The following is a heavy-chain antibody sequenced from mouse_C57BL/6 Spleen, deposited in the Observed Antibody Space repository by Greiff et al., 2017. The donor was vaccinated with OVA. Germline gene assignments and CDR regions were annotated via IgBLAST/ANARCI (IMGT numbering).Heavy chain of an antibody. CDR2: ISYDGSN. V-gene: IGHV3-6*01. D-gene: IGHD2-5*01. CDR3: ARSYSNYWYFDV. CDR1: GYSITSGYY. Sequence: ESGPGLVKPSQSLSLTCSVTGYSITSGYYWNWIRQFPGNKLEWMGYISYDGSNNYNPSLKNRISITRDTSKNQFFLKLNSVTTEDTATYYCARSYSNYWYFDVWGTGTTVTVSS. J-gene: IGHJ1*03.